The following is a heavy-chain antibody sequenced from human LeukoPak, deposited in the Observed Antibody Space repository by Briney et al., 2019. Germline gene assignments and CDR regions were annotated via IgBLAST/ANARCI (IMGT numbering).Heavy chain of an antibody. V-gene: IGHV1-8*01. Sequence: GASVKVSCKASGYTLTSYDINWVRQATGQGLEWMGWMNPNSGNTGYAQKFQGRVTMTRNTSISTAYMELSSLRSEDTAVYYCARGLRTCSSTSCPRANWFDPWGQGTLVTVSS. CDR2: MNPNSGNT. CDR3: ARGLRTCSSTSCPRANWFDP. D-gene: IGHD2-2*01. CDR1: GYTLTSYD. J-gene: IGHJ5*02.